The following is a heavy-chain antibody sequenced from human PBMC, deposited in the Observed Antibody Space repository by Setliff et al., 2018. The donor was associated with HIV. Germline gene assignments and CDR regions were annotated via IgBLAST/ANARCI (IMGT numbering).Heavy chain of an antibody. Sequence: GGSLRLSCATSGFAFSDYDFHWVRQVTGEGLEWVSGIGTGGDTYYADSVKGRFTMSRDNAKDSVYLQMNTLRVEDTAVYYCAREATPRHSSGWVYFDYWGQGMMVTVSS. V-gene: IGHV3-13*01. CDR1: GFAFSDYD. J-gene: IGHJ4*02. CDR3: AREATPRHSSGWVYFDY. D-gene: IGHD6-19*01. CDR2: IGTGGDT.